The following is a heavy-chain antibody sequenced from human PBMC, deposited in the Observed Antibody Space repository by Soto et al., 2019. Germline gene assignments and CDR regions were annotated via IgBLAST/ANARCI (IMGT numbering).Heavy chain of an antibody. CDR2: ISWNSGSI. V-gene: IGHV3-9*01. D-gene: IGHD6-13*01. CDR3: ATGGSSLPDY. J-gene: IGHJ4*02. Sequence: VQLVESGGGLVQPGRSLRLSCAASGFTFDDYAMHWVRQAPGMGLEWVSYISWNSGSIGYADSVKGRFTISRDNAKNSLYLQMNSLRAEDTALYYFATGGSSLPDYWGQGTLVTVSS. CDR1: GFTFDDYA.